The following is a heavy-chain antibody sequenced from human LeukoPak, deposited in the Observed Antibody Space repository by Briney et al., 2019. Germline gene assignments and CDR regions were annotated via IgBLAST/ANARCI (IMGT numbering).Heavy chain of an antibody. CDR1: GFSFTNYG. D-gene: IGHD3-22*01. CDR3: ARSSITMIVVVSNFDY. V-gene: IGHV3-30*03. CDR2: ISYDGSNE. J-gene: IGHJ4*02. Sequence: GRSLRLSCAATGFSFTNYGMHWVRQAPGKGLEWVAVISYDGSNEYYADSVKGRFTISRDNSKNTVYLQMDSLRPEDTAVYYCARSSITMIVVVSNFDYWGQGPLVTVSS.